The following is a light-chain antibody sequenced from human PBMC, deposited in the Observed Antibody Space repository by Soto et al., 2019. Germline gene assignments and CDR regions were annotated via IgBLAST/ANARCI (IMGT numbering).Light chain of an antibody. CDR3: QQSNSIPPWT. CDR2: AAS. V-gene: IGKV1-39*01. J-gene: IGKJ1*01. CDR1: QTISIY. Sequence: DIQMTQSPSSLSASVGDRVTINCRASQTISIYLDWYQHRPGKGPKLLIYAASTLQSGVSSRFSGSGSGTAFTLTISSLQPEDVAPYYCQQSNSIPPWTFGQGTKVEIK.